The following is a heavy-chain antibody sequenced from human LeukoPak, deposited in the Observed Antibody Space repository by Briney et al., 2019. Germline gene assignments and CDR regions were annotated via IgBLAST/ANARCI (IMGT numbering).Heavy chain of an antibody. D-gene: IGHD3-10*01. J-gene: IGHJ4*02. CDR2: IYYSGST. V-gene: IGHV4-59*08. Sequence: PSETLSLTCTVSGGFISSYNWNWIRQTPGKGLEWIGYIYYSGSTNYNPSLKSRVTISVDTSKNHFSLKLSSVTAADTAVYYCARHVPDGSRIKNYYGSGSYYKDWGQGTLVTVSS. CDR1: GGFISSYN. CDR3: ARHVPDGSRIKNYYGSGSYYKD.